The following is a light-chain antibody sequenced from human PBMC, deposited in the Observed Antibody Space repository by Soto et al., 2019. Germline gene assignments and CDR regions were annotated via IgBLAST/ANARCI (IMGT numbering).Light chain of an antibody. CDR1: TGAVTSGHY. CDR3: LIAYSGVVV. Sequence: QAVVTQEPSLTVSPGGTVTLTCGSSTGAVTSGHYPFWFQQKPGQAPRTLIYDTSNKHSWTPARFSGSLLGGKAALTLSGAQPEDEADYYCLIAYSGVVVFGGGTKLTV. CDR2: DTS. V-gene: IGLV7-46*01. J-gene: IGLJ2*01.